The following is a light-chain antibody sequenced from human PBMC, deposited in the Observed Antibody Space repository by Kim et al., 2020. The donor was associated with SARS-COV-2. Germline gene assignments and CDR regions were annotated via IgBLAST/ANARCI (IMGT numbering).Light chain of an antibody. J-gene: IGLJ3*02. CDR1: SGDIGRYDY. V-gene: IGLV2-14*03. CDR3: SSYTTDSSLV. CDR2: DVT. Sequence: GQSITISGTGTSGDIGRYDYVSWYQQHPGNAPKLIIYDVTKRLSGVSGRFSGSKSGNTASLTISGLQAEDEAVYYCSSYTTDSSLVFGGGTDLTVL.